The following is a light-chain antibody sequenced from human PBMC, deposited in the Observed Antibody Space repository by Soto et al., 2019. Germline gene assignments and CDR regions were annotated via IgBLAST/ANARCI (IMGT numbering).Light chain of an antibody. J-gene: IGKJ4*01. CDR2: DAS. Sequence: NITCQASQDITNYLHWYQQKPGKAPKLLIFDASNLETGVPSRFSGGGSQTDFTIPISSAQSADLVTCYSDLSVKPRRPLAGGTKVDIK. V-gene: IGKV1-33*01. CDR3: DLSVKPRRP. CDR1: QDITNY.